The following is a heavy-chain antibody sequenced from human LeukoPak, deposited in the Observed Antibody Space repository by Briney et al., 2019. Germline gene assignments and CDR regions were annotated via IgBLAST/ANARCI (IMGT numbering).Heavy chain of an antibody. Sequence: SVKVSCKTSGGTFSSYAINWVRQAPGQGLEWMGGIIPIFDTTNYAQKFQGRVTITADESTSTAYMELSSLRSEDTAVYYCARGLVVVAASYYFDYWGQGTLVTVSS. CDR2: IIPIFDTT. J-gene: IGHJ4*02. CDR3: ARGLVVVAASYYFDY. V-gene: IGHV1-69*13. CDR1: GGTFSSYA. D-gene: IGHD2-15*01.